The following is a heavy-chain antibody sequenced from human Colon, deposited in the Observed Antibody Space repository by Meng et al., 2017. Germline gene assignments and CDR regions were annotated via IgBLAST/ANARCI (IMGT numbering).Heavy chain of an antibody. CDR2: INHSGST. CDR1: GGSFSGYY. D-gene: IGHD2-2*01. CDR3: ARGWGYCSSTSCYFLDY. Sequence: QGPLPEWGAGLLKPSATLSLTCAVYGGSFSGYYWSWIRQPPGKGLEWIGEINHSGSTNYNPSLKSRVTISVDTSKNQFSLKLSSVTAADTAVYYCARGWGYCSSTSCYFLDYWGQGTLVTVSS. J-gene: IGHJ4*02. V-gene: IGHV4-34*01.